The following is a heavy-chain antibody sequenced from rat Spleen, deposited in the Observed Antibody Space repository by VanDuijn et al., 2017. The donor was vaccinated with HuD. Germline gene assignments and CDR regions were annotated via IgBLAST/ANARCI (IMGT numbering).Heavy chain of an antibody. Sequence: EVQLVESGGGLVQPGRSLKLSCAASGFTFSDYNMAWVRQAPKKGLDWVATIIYDGSRTFYRDSVKGRFTISRDDAKSTLYLQMDSLRSEDTATYFCTTGIQPRHWGQGVMVTVSS. CDR3: TTGIQPRH. CDR2: IIYDGSRT. V-gene: IGHV5S10*01. D-gene: IGHD1-5*01. CDR1: GFTFSDYN. J-gene: IGHJ2*01.